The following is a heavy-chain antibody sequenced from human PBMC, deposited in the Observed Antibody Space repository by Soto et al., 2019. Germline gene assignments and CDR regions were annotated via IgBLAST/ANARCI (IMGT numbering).Heavy chain of an antibody. CDR3: ARYGVVAADPISFVD. Sequence: PGRSLRFACTASGFTVITYGMHWVLQSPGKGLEWVACIWSDVSNKYYADSVGCRVPISRDNSKNTPYMQLNSLSAEDTAVYYCARYGVVAADPISFVDSCHGTLVTVSS. V-gene: IGHV3-33*01. CDR1: GFTVITYG. CDR2: IWSDVSNK. D-gene: IGHD3-3*01. J-gene: IGHJ4*01.